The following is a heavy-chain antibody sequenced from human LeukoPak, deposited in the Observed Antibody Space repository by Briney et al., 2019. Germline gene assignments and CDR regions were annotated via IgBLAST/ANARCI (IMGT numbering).Heavy chain of an antibody. CDR2: INPNSGVT. CDR3: AKVREVGTNIEVVVVDTSGAFDM. CDR1: GYTFTAYY. Sequence: GASVKVSCKASGYTFTAYYMHWVRQAPGQGLEWMGWINPNSGVTNYAQKFQGRVTLTRDTSISTSYMELSSLRSDDTAVYFCAKVREVGTNIEVVVVDTSGAFDMWGRGTMVTVSS. J-gene: IGHJ3*02. V-gene: IGHV1-2*02. D-gene: IGHD2-15*01.